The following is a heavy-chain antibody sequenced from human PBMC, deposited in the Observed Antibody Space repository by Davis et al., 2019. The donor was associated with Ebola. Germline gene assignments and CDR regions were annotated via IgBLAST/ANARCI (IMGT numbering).Heavy chain of an antibody. CDR1: GVSITTYY. CDR2: IFSSGTT. V-gene: IGHV4-59*01. J-gene: IGHJ4*02. D-gene: IGHD1-26*01. Sequence: SETLSLTCSVSGVSITTYYWSWIRQPPGKGLEWLGYIFSSGTTNYNPSLRSRVTMSVDTSKNLFSLRLSSVTAADTAVYYCTRSGSYRLNFDFWGQGTLVTVSS. CDR3: TRSGSYRLNFDF.